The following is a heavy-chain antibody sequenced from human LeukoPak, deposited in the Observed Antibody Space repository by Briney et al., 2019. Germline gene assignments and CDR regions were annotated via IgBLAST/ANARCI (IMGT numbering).Heavy chain of an antibody. Sequence: GGSLRPSCAASGFTVSSNYMSWVRQAPGKGLEWVSVIYSGGSTYYADSVKGRFTISRHNYKKTLYLQMNSLRAEDTAVYYCARDSSRFRAFDIWGQGTMVTVSS. V-gene: IGHV3-53*04. CDR1: GFTVSSNY. D-gene: IGHD3-10*01. CDR3: ARDSSRFRAFDI. J-gene: IGHJ3*02. CDR2: IYSGGST.